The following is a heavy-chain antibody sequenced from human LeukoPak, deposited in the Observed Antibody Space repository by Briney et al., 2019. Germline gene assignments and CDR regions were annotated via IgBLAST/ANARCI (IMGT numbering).Heavy chain of an antibody. V-gene: IGHV1-69*04. CDR2: IIPILGIA. J-gene: IGHJ4*02. CDR3: ARDFGWLQFGRGVDFFDY. Sequence: ASVKVSCKASGYTFTSYYMHWVRQAPGQGLEWMGRIIPILGIANYAQKFQGRVTITADKSTSTAYMELSSLRSEDTAVYYCARDFGWLQFGRGVDFFDYWGQGTLVTVSS. D-gene: IGHD5-24*01. CDR1: GYTFTSYY.